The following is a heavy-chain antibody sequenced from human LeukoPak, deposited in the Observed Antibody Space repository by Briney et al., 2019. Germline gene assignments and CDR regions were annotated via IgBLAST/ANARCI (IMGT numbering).Heavy chain of an antibody. J-gene: IGHJ3*02. CDR1: GYTFTGYY. V-gene: IGHV1-2*02. Sequence: VASVKVSCKASGYTFTGYYMHWVRQAPGQGLEWMGWINPNSGGTNYAQKFQGRVTMTRDTSISTAYMELSRLRSDDTAVCYCARERYYYDSSGYQTDIWGQGTMVTVSS. CDR3: ARERYYYDSSGYQTDI. D-gene: IGHD3-22*01. CDR2: INPNSGGT.